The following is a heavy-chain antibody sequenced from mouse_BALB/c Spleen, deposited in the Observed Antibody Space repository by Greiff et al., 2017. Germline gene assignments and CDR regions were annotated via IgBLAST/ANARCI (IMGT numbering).Heavy chain of an antibody. CDR3: ARCDYVSSYEPFDY. V-gene: IGHV5-4*02. CDR1: GFTFSDYY. D-gene: IGHD1-1*01. CDR2: ISDGGSYT. Sequence: EVQLVESGGGLVKPGGSLKLSCAASGFTFSDYYMYWVRQTPEKRLEWVATISDGGSYTYYPDSVKGRFTISRDNAKNNLYLQMRSLKSEDTAMYYCARCDYVSSYEPFDYWGQGTTLTVSS. J-gene: IGHJ2*01.